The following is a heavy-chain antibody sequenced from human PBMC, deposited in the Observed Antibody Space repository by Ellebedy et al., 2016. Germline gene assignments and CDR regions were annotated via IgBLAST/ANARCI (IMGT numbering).Heavy chain of an antibody. CDR2: TSPGANIK. V-gene: IGHV3-30-3*01. Sequence: GGSLRLSXAASGFTFSAYELHWVRQAPGKGLEWVAVTSPGANIKIYTDSVKGRFTISRDNSKNTLALQMNSLRPEDTAVYYCARDFLPGSPDYFDYWGRGNLVTVSS. J-gene: IGHJ4*02. CDR1: GFTFSAYE. D-gene: IGHD3-10*01. CDR3: ARDFLPGSPDYFDY.